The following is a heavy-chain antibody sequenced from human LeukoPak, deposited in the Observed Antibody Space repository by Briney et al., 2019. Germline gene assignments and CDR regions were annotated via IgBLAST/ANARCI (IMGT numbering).Heavy chain of an antibody. CDR2: ISGDAHST. V-gene: IGHV3-23*01. J-gene: IGHJ4*02. CDR1: GFTFRDFA. Sequence: GGSLRLSCAASGFTFRDFAMSWVRQAPGKGLEWVSAISGDAHSTYYADSLKGRFTISRDNSKNTLYLHMNSLRAADTATYFCVKDAPLPFDFWGQGALVIVFS. CDR3: VKDAPLPFDF.